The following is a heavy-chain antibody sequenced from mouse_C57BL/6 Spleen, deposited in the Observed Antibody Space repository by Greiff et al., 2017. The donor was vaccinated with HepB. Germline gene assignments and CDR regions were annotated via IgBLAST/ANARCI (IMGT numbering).Heavy chain of an antibody. J-gene: IGHJ2*01. CDR1: GYAFSSYW. CDR3: AKKGDQYFDY. Sequence: QVHVKQSGAELVKPGASVKISCKASGYAFSSYWMNWVKQRPGKGLEWIGQIYPGDGDTNYNGKFKGKATLTADKSSSTAYMQLSSLTSEDSAVYFCAKKGDQYFDYWGQGTTLTVSS. V-gene: IGHV1-80*01. CDR2: IYPGDGDT.